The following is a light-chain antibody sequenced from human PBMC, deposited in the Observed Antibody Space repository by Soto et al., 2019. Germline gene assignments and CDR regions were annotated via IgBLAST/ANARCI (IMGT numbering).Light chain of an antibody. J-gene: IGKJ3*01. V-gene: IGKV4-1*01. CDR1: QSVLYSSNNKNY. CDR3: QQYYSTPPT. CDR2: WAS. Sequence: DIVMTQSPDSLAVSLGERATINCKSSQSVLYSSNNKNYLAWYQQKPGQPPKLLIYWASTRESGVPDRFSGSGSGTDFTLTISSLQAADVAVYYCQQYYSTPPTFGPGTKVAIK.